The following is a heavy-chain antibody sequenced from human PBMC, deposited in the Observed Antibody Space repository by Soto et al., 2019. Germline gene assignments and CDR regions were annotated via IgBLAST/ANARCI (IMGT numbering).Heavy chain of an antibody. Sequence: QVQLVESGGGVVQPGRSLRLSCAASGFTFSTYGMFWVRQPPGKGLEWVAAIPSDGSNKYYADSVKGRFTISRDNSXXTXXLQMDSLRTEDTAVYYCAKDFHPSQSYALYNWFDPWGQGTLVTVSS. CDR2: IPSDGSNK. CDR3: AKDFHPSQSYALYNWFDP. J-gene: IGHJ5*02. D-gene: IGHD3-16*01. V-gene: IGHV3-30*18. CDR1: GFTFSTYG.